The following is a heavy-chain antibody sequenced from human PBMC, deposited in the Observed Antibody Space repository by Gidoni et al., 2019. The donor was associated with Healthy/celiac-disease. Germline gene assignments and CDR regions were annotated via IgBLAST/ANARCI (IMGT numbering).Heavy chain of an antibody. D-gene: IGHD3-22*01. J-gene: IGHJ4*02. V-gene: IGHV3-33*01. CDR2: IWYDGSNK. CDR3: ARDSYYYDSSAQDYYFDY. Sequence: QVQLLESGGGVVQPGRSLRLSCAASGCTFSSYGMHWVRQAPGKGLEWVAVIWYDGSNKYYADSVKGRFTISRDNSKNTLYLQMNSLRAEDTAVYYCARDSYYYDSSAQDYYFDYWGQGTLVTVSS. CDR1: GCTFSSYG.